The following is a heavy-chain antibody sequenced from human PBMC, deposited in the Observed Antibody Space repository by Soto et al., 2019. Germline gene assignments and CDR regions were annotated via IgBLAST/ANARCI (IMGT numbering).Heavy chain of an antibody. Sequence: EVQLVESGGGSVQPGRSLRLSCAASGFTFDDYAMHWVRQAPGKGLEWVSGISWNSGSIGYADSVKGRFTISRDNAKNSLYLQMNSLRAEDTALYYCAKDKRIAAAGYYYYYMDVWGKGTTVTVSS. CDR3: AKDKRIAAAGYYYYYMDV. V-gene: IGHV3-9*01. CDR1: GFTFDDYA. J-gene: IGHJ6*03. D-gene: IGHD6-13*01. CDR2: ISWNSGSI.